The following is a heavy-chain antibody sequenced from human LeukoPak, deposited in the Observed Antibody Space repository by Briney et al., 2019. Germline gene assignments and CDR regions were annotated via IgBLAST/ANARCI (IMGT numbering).Heavy chain of an antibody. CDR1: GVSISNYY. Sequence: PSETLSLTCTVSGVSISNYYWGWIRQPPGKGLEWIGNIYYSGSTYYNPSLKSRVTISVDTSKNQFSLKLSSVTAADTAVYYCASPRLSSFGGYVLHFDYWGQGTLVTVSS. D-gene: IGHD5-12*01. CDR2: IYYSGST. V-gene: IGHV4-39*07. J-gene: IGHJ4*02. CDR3: ASPRLSSFGGYVLHFDY.